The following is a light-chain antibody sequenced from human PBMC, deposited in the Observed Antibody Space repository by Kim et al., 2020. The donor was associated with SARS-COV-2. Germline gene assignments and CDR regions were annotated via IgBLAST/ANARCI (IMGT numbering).Light chain of an antibody. V-gene: IGKV3-15*01. CDR3: QQYNKWPYT. CDR1: QSVSSN. J-gene: IGKJ2*01. Sequence: EIVMTQSPATLSVSPGERATLSCRASQSVSSNLAWDQQNPGQDPRLLIYDASTRATCIPARFSGSGSGSEFTLTISSLQSEHFAVYHCQQYNKWPYTFDQRTKLEI. CDR2: DAS.